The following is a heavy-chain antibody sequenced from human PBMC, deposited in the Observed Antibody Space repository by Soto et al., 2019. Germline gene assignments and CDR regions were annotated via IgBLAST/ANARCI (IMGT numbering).Heavy chain of an antibody. CDR3: ARGGYNWGFDY. D-gene: IGHD5-12*01. CDR1: GGSISSGGYY. Sequence: QVQLQESGPGLVKPSQTLSLTCTVSGGSISSGGYYWSWIRQHPGKGLEWIGYIYYTGSTYYNPSLKSXXTXSXXTSKNQFSLNLNSVTAADTAVYYCARGGYNWGFDYWGQGTLVTVSS. CDR2: IYYTGST. V-gene: IGHV4-31*03. J-gene: IGHJ4*02.